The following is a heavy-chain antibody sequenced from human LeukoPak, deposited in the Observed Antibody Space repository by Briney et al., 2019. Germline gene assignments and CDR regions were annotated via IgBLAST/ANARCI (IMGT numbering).Heavy chain of an antibody. D-gene: IGHD3-3*01. Sequence: SETLSLTCTVSGGSISSYYWSWIRQPPGKGLEWIGYIYYSGSTNYNPSLKSRVTISVDTSKNQFSLKLSPVTAADTAVYYCAREYMGITIFGVVTHDAFDIWGQGTMVTVSS. CDR1: GGSISSYY. CDR2: IYYSGST. CDR3: AREYMGITIFGVVTHDAFDI. J-gene: IGHJ3*02. V-gene: IGHV4-59*01.